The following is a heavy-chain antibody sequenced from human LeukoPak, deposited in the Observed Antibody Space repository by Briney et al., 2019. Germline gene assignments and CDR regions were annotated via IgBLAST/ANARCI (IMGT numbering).Heavy chain of an antibody. J-gene: IGHJ4*02. CDR1: GFTFSSSA. D-gene: IGHD3-22*01. CDR2: ARSKANSHTT. V-gene: IGHV3-72*01. Sequence: GGSLRLSCAASGFTFSSSAMSWVRQVPGKGLEWVGRARSKANSHTTEYAASVKGRFIISRDDSKSSLYLQMNSLKTEDTAVYFCARRGFSDSRGYYPDFDYWGRGTLVTVSS. CDR3: ARRGFSDSRGYYPDFDY.